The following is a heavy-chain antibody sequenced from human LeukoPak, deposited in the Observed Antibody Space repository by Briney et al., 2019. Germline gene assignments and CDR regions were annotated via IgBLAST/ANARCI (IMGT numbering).Heavy chain of an antibody. CDR2: IKQDGSEK. J-gene: IGHJ3*02. Sequence: GGSLRLSCAASGFTFSSYWMSWVRQAPGKGLEWVANIKQDGSEKYYVDSVKGRFTISRDNAKNSLYLQMNSLRAEDTAVYYCARDFSMIVVDSPPDAFDIWGQGTMVTVSS. CDR1: GFTFSSYW. CDR3: ARDFSMIVVDSPPDAFDI. V-gene: IGHV3-7*01. D-gene: IGHD3-22*01.